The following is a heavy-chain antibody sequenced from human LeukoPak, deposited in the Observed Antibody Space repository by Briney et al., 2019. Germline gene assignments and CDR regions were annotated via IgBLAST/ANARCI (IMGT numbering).Heavy chain of an antibody. CDR3: ASQYSSSGDYYYYGMDV. J-gene: IGHJ6*02. V-gene: IGHV1-69*04. CDR1: GGTFSSYA. Sequence: GASVKVSCKASGGTFSSYAISWVRQAPGQGLEWMGRIIPIFGIANYAQKFQGRVTITADKSTSTAYMELSSLRSEDTAVYYCASQYSSSGDYYYYGMDVWGQGTTVTVSS. D-gene: IGHD6-6*01. CDR2: IIPIFGIA.